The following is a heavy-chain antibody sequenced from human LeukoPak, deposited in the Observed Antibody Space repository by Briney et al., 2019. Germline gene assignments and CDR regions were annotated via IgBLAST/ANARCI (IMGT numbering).Heavy chain of an antibody. CDR2: ISGSGGST. D-gene: IGHD6-13*01. V-gene: IGHV3-23*01. J-gene: IGHJ4*02. Sequence: PGGSLRLSCAASGFTFSSYAMSGVRQAPGKGLEWVSAISGSGGSTQYADSVKGRFTISRDNPKTMLYLQMNSLRAEDRAVYHCAKARSLAAAGTGFVYWGQGTLRTVS. CDR3: AKARSLAAAGTGFVY. CDR1: GFTFSSYA.